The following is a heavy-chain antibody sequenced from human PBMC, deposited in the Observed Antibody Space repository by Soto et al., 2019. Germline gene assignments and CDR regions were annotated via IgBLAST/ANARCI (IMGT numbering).Heavy chain of an antibody. J-gene: IGHJ2*01. D-gene: IGHD6-13*01. Sequence: QVQLQESGPGLVKPSETLSLTCTVSVSGGSVSTGVHYWSWIRQPPGKGLEWIGYIYYSGSTNYNPSPKSRDTISVDTSKNQFSLKLTSVTAADTAVYYCARGYYTSWYWFDRWGRGTLVTVSS. CDR1: GGSVSTGVHY. CDR2: IYYSGST. CDR3: ARGYYTSWYWFDR. V-gene: IGHV4-61*08.